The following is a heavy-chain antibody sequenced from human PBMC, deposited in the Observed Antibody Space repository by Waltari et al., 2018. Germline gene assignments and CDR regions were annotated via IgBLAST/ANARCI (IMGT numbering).Heavy chain of an antibody. CDR2: IKQDGSEK. D-gene: IGHD3-10*01. Sequence: EVQLVESGGGLVQPGGSLRLSCAASGFTFSSYWMSWVRQAPGTGLEWVANIKQDGSEKYYVDSVKGRFTISRDNAKNSLYLQMNSLRAEDTAVYYCASRYGSGSRYYYYYYMDVWGKGTTVTVSS. J-gene: IGHJ6*03. V-gene: IGHV3-7*01. CDR3: ASRYGSGSRYYYYYYMDV. CDR1: GFTFSSYW.